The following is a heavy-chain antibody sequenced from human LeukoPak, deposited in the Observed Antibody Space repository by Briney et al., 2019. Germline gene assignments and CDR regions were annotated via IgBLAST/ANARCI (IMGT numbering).Heavy chain of an antibody. CDR1: GGTFSSYA. D-gene: IGHD1-26*01. CDR2: ISAYNGNT. CDR3: AREVGATTSFDY. Sequence: ASVKVSCKASGGTFSSYAISWVRQAPGQGLEWMGWISAYNGNTNYARKLQGRVTMTTDTSTSTAYMELRSLRSDDTAVYYCAREVGATTSFDYWGQGTLVTVSS. J-gene: IGHJ4*02. V-gene: IGHV1-18*01.